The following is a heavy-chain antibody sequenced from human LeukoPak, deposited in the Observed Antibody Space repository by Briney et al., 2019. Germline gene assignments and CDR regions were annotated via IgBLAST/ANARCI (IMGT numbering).Heavy chain of an antibody. CDR2: INHSGST. CDR1: GGSFSGYY. D-gene: IGHD6-13*01. Sequence: SETLSLTCAVYGGSFSGYYWSWIRQPPGKGLEWIGEINHSGSTNYKPSLKSRVTISVDTSKNQFSLKLSSVTAADTAVYYCARPITPGIAAAGTHYGYWGQGTLVTVSS. V-gene: IGHV4-34*01. CDR3: ARPITPGIAAAGTHYGY. J-gene: IGHJ4*02.